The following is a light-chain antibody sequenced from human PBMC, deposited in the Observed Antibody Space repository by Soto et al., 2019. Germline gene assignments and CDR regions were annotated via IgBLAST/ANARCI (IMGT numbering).Light chain of an antibody. CDR2: GAS. CDR3: QQYDSSPLT. Sequence: EIVLTQSPGTLSLSPGERATLSCRASQSVSSSYLAWYQQKPGQAPRLLIYGASSRATGIPDRFSGSGSWTDFILTISRLEPEDFAVYYCQQYDSSPLTFGGGTKVEIK. V-gene: IGKV3-20*01. CDR1: QSVSSSY. J-gene: IGKJ4*01.